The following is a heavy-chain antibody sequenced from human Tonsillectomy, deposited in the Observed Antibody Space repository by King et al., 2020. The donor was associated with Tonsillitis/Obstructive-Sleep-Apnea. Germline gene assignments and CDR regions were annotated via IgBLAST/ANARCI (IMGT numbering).Heavy chain of an antibody. V-gene: IGHV1-69*01. J-gene: IGHJ5*02. CDR2: IIPFSDTT. D-gene: IGHD3-3*01. CDR3: ARDNSGDAFSSAYPGSCWFDP. CDR1: GGTFSSYA. Sequence: QLVQSGAEVREPGSSVKVSCKASGGTFSSYAFSWVRQAPGQGLEWMGGIIPFSDTTNYAQKFQGRVTIIADESTRTAYMELSSLRVEDTAIYYCARDNSGDAFSSAYPGSCWFDPWGQGTLVTVSS.